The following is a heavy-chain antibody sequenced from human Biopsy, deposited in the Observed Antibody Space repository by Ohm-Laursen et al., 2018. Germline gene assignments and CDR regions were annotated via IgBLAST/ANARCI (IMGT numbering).Heavy chain of an antibody. CDR2: IFYRGST. CDR1: GGSISNNNYY. D-gene: IGHD3-22*01. J-gene: IGHJ5*02. V-gene: IGHV4-39*01. CDR3: ARDYDTSGYYYVS. Sequence: PPGTLSLTCVVSGGSISNNNYYWGWIRQPPGKGLEWIGSIFYRGSTHYKPSLKSRVNMSVDTSKNQFSLKLNSVTAADTAVYYCARDYDTSGYYYVSWGQGTLVTVSS.